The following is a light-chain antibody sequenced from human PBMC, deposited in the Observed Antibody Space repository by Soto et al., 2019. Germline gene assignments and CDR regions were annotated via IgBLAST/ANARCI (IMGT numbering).Light chain of an antibody. CDR1: SSNIGAGHD. CDR3: QSHDTRLRDSRR. Sequence: QSVLTQPPSVSGAPGQRVTISCTGSSSNIGAGHDVHWYQQLPGTAPKLLIYANTNRASGVPDRFSGSKSGTSASLAITGLQAEDEADYYCQSHDTRLRDSRRFGGGTKLTVL. V-gene: IGLV1-40*01. J-gene: IGLJ2*01. CDR2: ANT.